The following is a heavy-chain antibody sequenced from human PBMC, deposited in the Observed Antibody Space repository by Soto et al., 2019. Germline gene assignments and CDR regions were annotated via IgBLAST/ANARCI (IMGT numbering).Heavy chain of an antibody. Sequence: SETLSLTCAVYGGSFSGYYWSWIRQPPGKGLEWIGEINHSGSTNYNPSLKSRVTISVDTSKNQFSLKLSSVTAADTAVYYCARGKSLDDIVVVVAAPIYYFDYWGQGTLVTVSS. CDR2: INHSGST. CDR3: ARGKSLDDIVVVVAAPIYYFDY. D-gene: IGHD2-15*01. J-gene: IGHJ4*02. V-gene: IGHV4-34*01. CDR1: GGSFSGYY.